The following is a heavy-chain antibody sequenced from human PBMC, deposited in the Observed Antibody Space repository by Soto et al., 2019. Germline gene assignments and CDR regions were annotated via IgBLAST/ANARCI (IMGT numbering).Heavy chain of an antibody. CDR3: AKSRGNNTSSPDY. Sequence: EVQLVESGGGLVQPGGSLRLSCAASGFTFSSYDMHWVRQATGKGLEWVSAIGTAGDTYYPGSVKGRFTISRENAKNTLYLQMNSLRDEDTALYYCAKSRGNNTSSPDYWGQGTLVTVSS. CDR2: IGTAGDT. J-gene: IGHJ4*02. V-gene: IGHV3-13*01. CDR1: GFTFSSYD. D-gene: IGHD6-13*01.